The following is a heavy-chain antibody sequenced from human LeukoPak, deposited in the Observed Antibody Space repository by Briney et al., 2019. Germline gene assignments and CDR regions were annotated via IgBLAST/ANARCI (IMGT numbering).Heavy chain of an antibody. Sequence: SETLSLTCTVSGGSISSGGYYWSWIRQHPGKGLEWIGYIYYSGSTYYNPSLKSRVTISVDTSKNQFSLKLSSVTAADTAVYYCARADRYYDILTAVIVFDYWGQGTLVTVSS. J-gene: IGHJ4*02. V-gene: IGHV4-31*03. D-gene: IGHD3-9*01. CDR3: ARADRYYDILTAVIVFDY. CDR2: IYYSGST. CDR1: GGSISSGGYY.